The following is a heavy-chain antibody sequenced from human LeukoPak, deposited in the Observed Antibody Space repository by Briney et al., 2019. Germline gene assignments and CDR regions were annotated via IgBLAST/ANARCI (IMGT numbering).Heavy chain of an antibody. V-gene: IGHV3-48*03. Sequence: PGGSLRLSCAASGFTFSRYEMNWVRQAPGKGLEWVSYISSSGDTIYYADSVKGRFSISRDNAKNSLYLQMNSLRAEDTAVYHCAREVSSYYDRGGYYSFDYWGQGTLVTVSS. CDR2: ISSSGDTI. D-gene: IGHD3-22*01. J-gene: IGHJ4*02. CDR1: GFTFSRYE. CDR3: AREVSSYYDRGGYYSFDY.